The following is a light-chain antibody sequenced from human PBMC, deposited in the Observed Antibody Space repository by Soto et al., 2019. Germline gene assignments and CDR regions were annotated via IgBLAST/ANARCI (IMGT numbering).Light chain of an antibody. CDR1: NSDVGYYNY. J-gene: IGLJ2*01. Sequence: QSALTQPASVSGSPGQSITISCTGTNSDVGYYNYVSWYQHHPGKAPKLIIYEVFNRPSGVSIRFSGSKSGNTASLTISGLQAEDEADYYCSSYTTRTTLVLFGGGTKVTVL. CDR2: EVF. CDR3: SSYTTRTTLVL. V-gene: IGLV2-14*01.